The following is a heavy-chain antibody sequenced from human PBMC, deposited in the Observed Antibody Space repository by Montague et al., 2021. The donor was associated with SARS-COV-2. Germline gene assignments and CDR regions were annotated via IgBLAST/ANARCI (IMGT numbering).Heavy chain of an antibody. CDR3: ARGRYSSSWYGTKYYFDY. D-gene: IGHD6-13*01. V-gene: IGHV4-34*01. CDR2: ITHSGST. CDR1: GGSFSGYY. J-gene: IGHJ4*01. Sequence: SETLSLTCAVYGGSFSGYYWSWIRQPPGKGLEWIGEITHSGSTNXNPSLKSRVTISLDTSTNQFSLKLSSVTAADTAVYYCARGRYSSSWYGTKYYFDYWGHGTLVTVSS.